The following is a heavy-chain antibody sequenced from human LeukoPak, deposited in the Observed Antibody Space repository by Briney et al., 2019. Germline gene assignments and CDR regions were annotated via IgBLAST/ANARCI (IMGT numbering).Heavy chain of an antibody. Sequence: ASVKVSCKASGYTFTAYYIHWVRQAPGQGLEWMGWINPNSGVTNYAQKFQGRVTMTRDTPITKAYMELSRLRSDDTAVHYCARVLRRDGYNRFFDYWGQGTLVTVSS. CDR2: INPNSGVT. D-gene: IGHD5-24*01. CDR3: ARVLRRDGYNRFFDY. V-gene: IGHV1-2*02. CDR1: GYTFTAYY. J-gene: IGHJ4*02.